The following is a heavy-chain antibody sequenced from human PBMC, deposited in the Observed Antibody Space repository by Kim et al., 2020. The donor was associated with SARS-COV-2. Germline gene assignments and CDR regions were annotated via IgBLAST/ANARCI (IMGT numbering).Heavy chain of an antibody. CDR2: IYHSGST. CDR1: GGSISSSNW. V-gene: IGHV4-4*02. J-gene: IGHJ3*02. D-gene: IGHD3-22*01. CDR3: ARAPYDSSGSDAFDI. Sequence: SETLSLTCAVSGGSISSSNWWSWVRQPPGKGLEWIGEIYHSGSTNYNPSLKSRVTISVDKSKNQFSLKLSSVTAADTAVYYCARAPYDSSGSDAFDIWGQGTMVTVSS.